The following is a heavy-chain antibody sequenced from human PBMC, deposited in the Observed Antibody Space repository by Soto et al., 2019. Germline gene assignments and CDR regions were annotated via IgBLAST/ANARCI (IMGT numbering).Heavy chain of an antibody. V-gene: IGHV3-23*01. CDR3: AKARYYDSTGYLYYFDY. CDR1: GFTFSNYA. J-gene: IGHJ4*02. CDR2: ITGSGDYT. D-gene: IGHD3-22*01. Sequence: LRLSCAASGFTFSNYAMSWVRQAPGKGLEWVSSITGSGDYTYYADSVKGRFTISRDNSKNTLYLQMNSLRAEDTAVYYCAKARYYDSTGYLYYFDYWGQGTLVTVSS.